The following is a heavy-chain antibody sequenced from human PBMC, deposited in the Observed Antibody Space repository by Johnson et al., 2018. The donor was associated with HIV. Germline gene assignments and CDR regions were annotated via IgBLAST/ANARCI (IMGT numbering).Heavy chain of an antibody. CDR3: AKTCNAGYSGGSGAFDI. D-gene: IGHD6-25*01. Sequence: VQLVESGGGLVQPGGSLRLSCAASGFTFSSYAMSWVRQAPGKGLEWVAAISGNGVSTYYADSVRGRFTIPRDNSKNTLYRQMNSLRAEDTALYYCAKTCNAGYSGGSGAFDIWGQGTMVTVSS. V-gene: IGHV3-23*04. J-gene: IGHJ3*02. CDR1: GFTFSSYA. CDR2: ISGNGVST.